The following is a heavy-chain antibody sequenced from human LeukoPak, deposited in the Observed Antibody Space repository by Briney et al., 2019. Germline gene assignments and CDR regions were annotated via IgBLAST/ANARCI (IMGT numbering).Heavy chain of an antibody. D-gene: IGHD2-15*01. Sequence: SQTLSLTCTVSGGSISSGGYSWSWIRQPPGKGLEWIGYIYHSGSTYYNPSLKSRVTISVDRSKNQFSLKLSSVTAADTAVYYCASGYCSGGSCYSALGYYYGMDVWGQGTTVTVSS. J-gene: IGHJ6*02. V-gene: IGHV4-30-2*01. CDR2: IYHSGST. CDR3: ASGYCSGGSCYSALGYYYGMDV. CDR1: GGSISSGGYS.